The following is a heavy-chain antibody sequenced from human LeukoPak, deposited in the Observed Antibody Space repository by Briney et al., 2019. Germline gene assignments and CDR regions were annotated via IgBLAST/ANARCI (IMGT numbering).Heavy chain of an antibody. Sequence: WASVKVSCKASGGTFSSYAISWVRQAPGQGLEWMGRIIPILGIANYAQKFQGRVMITADKSTSTAYMELSSLRSEDTAVYYCARNDYGDPYYFDYWGQGTLVTVSS. J-gene: IGHJ4*02. CDR1: GGTFSSYA. CDR3: ARNDYGDPYYFDY. V-gene: IGHV1-69*04. D-gene: IGHD4-17*01. CDR2: IIPILGIA.